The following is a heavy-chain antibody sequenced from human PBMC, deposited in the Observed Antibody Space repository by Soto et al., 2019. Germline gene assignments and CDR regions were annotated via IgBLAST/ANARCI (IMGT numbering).Heavy chain of an antibody. D-gene: IGHD2-2*01. CDR1: GGTFSSYA. CDR3: ASLGCCSSTSCYFRGAFDI. J-gene: IGHJ3*02. CDR2: IIPIFGTA. V-gene: IGHV1-69*13. Sequence: GASVKVSCKASGGTFSSYAISWVRQAPGQGLEWMGGIIPIFGTANYAQKFQGRVTITADESTSTAYMELSSLRSEDTAVYYCASLGCCSSTSCYFRGAFDIWGQGTMVTVSS.